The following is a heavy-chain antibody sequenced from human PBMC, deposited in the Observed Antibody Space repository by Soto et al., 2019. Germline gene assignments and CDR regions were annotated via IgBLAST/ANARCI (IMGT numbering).Heavy chain of an antibody. J-gene: IGHJ6*02. CDR1: GFTFNNYG. CDR2: IWHDGTNE. D-gene: IGHD2-8*01. V-gene: IGHV3-33*01. CDR3: ARDFGQMEHVILSREYYYGMDV. Sequence: GGSLRLSCVASGFTFNNYGIHWVRQAPGKGLEWVAVIWHDGTNEYYADSVKGRFTISRDNSKNTLFLQLNSLRAEDTAVYYCARDFGQMEHVILSREYYYGMDVWGQGTTVTVSS.